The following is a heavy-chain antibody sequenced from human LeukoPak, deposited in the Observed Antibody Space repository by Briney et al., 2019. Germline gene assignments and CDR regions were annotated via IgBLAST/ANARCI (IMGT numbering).Heavy chain of an antibody. Sequence: PGGSLRLSCAASGFTFSSYSMNWVRQAPGKGLEWVSAISGSGGSTYYADSVKGRFTISRDNSKNTLYLQMNSLRAEDTAVYYCAKVTPTLGYCSGGSCFGNYMDVWGKGTTVTVSS. D-gene: IGHD2-15*01. CDR2: ISGSGGST. J-gene: IGHJ6*03. CDR3: AKVTPTLGYCSGGSCFGNYMDV. V-gene: IGHV3-23*01. CDR1: GFTFSSYS.